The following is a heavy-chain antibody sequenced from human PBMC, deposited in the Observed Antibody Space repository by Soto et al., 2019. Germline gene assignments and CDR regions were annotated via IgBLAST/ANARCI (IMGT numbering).Heavy chain of an antibody. J-gene: IGHJ4*02. CDR1: GYIFTTYG. CDR2: ISAHNGNT. CDR3: ARGRYGDY. V-gene: IGHV1-18*01. D-gene: IGHD1-1*01. Sequence: QVHLVQSGAEVKKPGASVKVSCKGSGYIFTTYGITWVRQAPGQGLEWMGWISAHNGNTNYAQKLQGRVTVTRYTSTSTAYMELRNLRSDDTALYYCARGRYGDYWGQGALVTVSS.